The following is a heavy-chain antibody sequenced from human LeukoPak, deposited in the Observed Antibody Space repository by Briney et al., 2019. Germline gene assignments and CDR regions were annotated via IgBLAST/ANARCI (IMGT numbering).Heavy chain of an antibody. D-gene: IGHD1-1*01. CDR2: IWYDGCTT. V-gene: IGHV3-33*06. CDR3: VKITSVTGGDC. Sequence: GGPLRLSCAASGFTFSLFGMHWVRQAPGKGLECVAVIWYDGCTTFYADSVKGRFTIYRDNSKNTLYLQMNGLRAEDTAVYYCVKITSVTGGDCWGQGTRLTVSS. CDR1: GFTFSLFG. J-gene: IGHJ4*02.